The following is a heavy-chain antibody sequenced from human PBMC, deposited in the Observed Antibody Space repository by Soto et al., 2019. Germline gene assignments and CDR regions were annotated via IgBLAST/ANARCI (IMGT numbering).Heavy chain of an antibody. CDR1: GGSISSGDYY. J-gene: IGHJ6*02. CDR2: IYYSGST. V-gene: IGHV4-30-4*01. D-gene: IGHD3-3*01. Sequence: QVQLQASGPGLVKPSQTLSLTCTVSGGSISSGDYYWRWIRQPPGKGLEWIGYIYYSGSTYYNPSLKSQVNISVDTSKKQFSLKLSSVAAADTAVYYCARSLRYYDFWSGYRGYYYYGMDVWGQGTTVTVSS. CDR3: ARSLRYYDFWSGYRGYYYYGMDV.